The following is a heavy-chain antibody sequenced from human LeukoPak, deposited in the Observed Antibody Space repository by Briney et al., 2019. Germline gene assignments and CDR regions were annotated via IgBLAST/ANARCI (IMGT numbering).Heavy chain of an antibody. CDR1: IDSFTNYY. Sequence: PSETLSLTCAVYIDSFTNYYWNWIRQTPGKGLEWIGEVNDSGGTSINPSLKSRVTISVDTSKNQFSLKLSSVTAADTAVYYCARAPGYSSSWYIYYYYMDVWGKGTTVTVSS. CDR2: VNDSGGT. D-gene: IGHD6-13*01. J-gene: IGHJ6*03. V-gene: IGHV4-34*01. CDR3: ARAPGYSSSWYIYYYYMDV.